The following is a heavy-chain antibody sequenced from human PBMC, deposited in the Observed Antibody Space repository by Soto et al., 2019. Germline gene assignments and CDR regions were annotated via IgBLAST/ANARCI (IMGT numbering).Heavy chain of an antibody. CDR1: GYSFTSYW. J-gene: IGHJ3*02. CDR2: IDPSDSYT. CDR3: ARSRTAMARDI. V-gene: IGHV5-10-1*01. D-gene: IGHD5-18*01. Sequence: GESLKISCTGSGYSFTSYWISWVRQMPGKGLEWVGRIDPSDSYTNYSPSFQGHVTISADKSISTAYLQWSSLKASDTAMYYCARSRTAMARDIWGQGTMVTVSS.